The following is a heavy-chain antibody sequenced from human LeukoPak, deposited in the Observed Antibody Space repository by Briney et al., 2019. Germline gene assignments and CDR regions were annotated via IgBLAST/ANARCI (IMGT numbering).Heavy chain of an antibody. V-gene: IGHV4-34*01. D-gene: IGHD1-14*01. CDR2: INHSGST. Sequence: SETLSLTCAVYGGSFSGYYWSWIRQPPGKGLEWIGEINHSGSTNYNPSLKSRVTISVDTSKNQSSLKLSSVTAADTAVYYCARGKSNRGTYNWFDPWGQGTLVTVSS. CDR1: GGSFSGYY. J-gene: IGHJ5*02. CDR3: ARGKSNRGTYNWFDP.